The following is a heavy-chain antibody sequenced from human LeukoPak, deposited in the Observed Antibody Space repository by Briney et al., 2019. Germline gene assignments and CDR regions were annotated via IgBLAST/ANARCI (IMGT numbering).Heavy chain of an antibody. CDR2: IYYSGST. Sequence: SETLSLTCTVSGGSISSYYWSWIRQPPGKGLERIGYIYYSGSTNYNPSLKSRVTISVDTSKNQFSLKLSSVTAADTAVYYCARTTVTRLFDYWGQGTRVTVSS. CDR3: ARTTVTRLFDY. J-gene: IGHJ4*02. V-gene: IGHV4-59*01. D-gene: IGHD4-17*01. CDR1: GGSISSYY.